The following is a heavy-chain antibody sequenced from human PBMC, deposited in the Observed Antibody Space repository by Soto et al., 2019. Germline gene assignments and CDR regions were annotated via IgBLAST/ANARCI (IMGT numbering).Heavy chain of an antibody. D-gene: IGHD3-3*01. CDR2: IIHSGST. V-gene: IGHV4-34*12. CDR1: GGSFSGYY. J-gene: IGHJ6*02. CDR3: ARIRYDLWSGTFYYYYGMDV. Sequence: QVQLQQWGAGLLKPSETLSLTCAVYGGSFSGYYWSWIRQPPGKGLEWIGEIIHSGSTNYNPALKSRVTISVDAAKIQFSLKLSSVTAADTAVYYCARIRYDLWSGTFYYYYGMDVCGQGTTVTVSS.